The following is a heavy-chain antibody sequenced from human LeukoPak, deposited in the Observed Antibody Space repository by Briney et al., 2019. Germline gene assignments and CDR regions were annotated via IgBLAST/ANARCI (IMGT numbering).Heavy chain of an antibody. Sequence: GAVKVSCKSSGCSFISYGMSGVRQARGRGGDGVGWISGQNGQTSYAQKLQGRLIMNTQTSTSTVYMELRSLRSDHTAVYYCARWGPDFRRDYYPFDSWGQGTLVIVSS. CDR3: ARWGPDFRRDYYPFDS. CDR2: ISGQNGQT. CDR1: GCSFISYG. D-gene: IGHD3-3*01. J-gene: IGHJ4*02. V-gene: IGHV1-18*01.